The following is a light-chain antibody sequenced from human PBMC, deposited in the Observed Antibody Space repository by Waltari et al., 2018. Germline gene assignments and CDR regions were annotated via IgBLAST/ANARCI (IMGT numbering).Light chain of an antibody. CDR3: QQYDGSAVT. Sequence: IVLTQSPDTLSFSPGERATLSCRASQSVTSISLAWYQQKPGQAPRLLIYGTSGRATGFPDRFSGSGSGTDFTLTISRLEPEDFGVYHCQQYDGSAVTFGGGTKVEIK. CDR1: QSVTSIS. V-gene: IGKV3-20*01. J-gene: IGKJ4*01. CDR2: GTS.